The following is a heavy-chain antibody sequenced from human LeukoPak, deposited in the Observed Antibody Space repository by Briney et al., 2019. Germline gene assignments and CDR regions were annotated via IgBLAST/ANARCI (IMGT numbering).Heavy chain of an antibody. CDR2: ISYDGSTK. V-gene: IGHV3-30*18. D-gene: IGHD6-19*01. CDR1: GFTFSHYV. J-gene: IGHJ4*02. CDR3: AKRRDSSYWSDY. Sequence: GGSLRLSCAASGFTFSHYVMHWVRQIPGKGLEWVARISYDGSTKYYADSVKGRFTISRDNSNNTLYLQMNGVRAEDTAVYYCAKRRDSSYWSDYWGQGTLVTVSS.